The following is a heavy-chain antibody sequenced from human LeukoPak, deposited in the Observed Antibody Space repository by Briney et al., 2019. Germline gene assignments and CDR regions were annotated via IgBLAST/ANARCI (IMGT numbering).Heavy chain of an antibody. Sequence: ASVKVSCKASGYTFTSYGISWVRQAPGQGLEWMGWISAYNGNTNYAQKFQGRVTMTADTSTSTAYMELRSLRSDDTAVYYCARGWGDYGDYYFDYWGQGTLVTVSS. V-gene: IGHV1-18*01. D-gene: IGHD4-17*01. CDR1: GYTFTSYG. CDR3: ARGWGDYGDYYFDY. CDR2: ISAYNGNT. J-gene: IGHJ4*02.